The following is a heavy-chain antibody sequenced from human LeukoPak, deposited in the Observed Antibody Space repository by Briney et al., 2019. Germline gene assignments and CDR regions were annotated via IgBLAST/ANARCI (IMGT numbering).Heavy chain of an antibody. CDR1: GSTFSSYG. D-gene: IGHD4-17*01. CDR2: IRYDGSNK. J-gene: IGHJ4*02. CDR3: ALLNDDYGLGGDFDY. V-gene: IGHV3-30*02. Sequence: GGSLRLSCAASGSTFSSYGMHWVRQAPGKGLEWVAFIRYDGSNKYYADSVKGRFTISRDNSKNTLYLQMNSLRAEDTAVYYCALLNDDYGLGGDFDYWGQGTLVTVSS.